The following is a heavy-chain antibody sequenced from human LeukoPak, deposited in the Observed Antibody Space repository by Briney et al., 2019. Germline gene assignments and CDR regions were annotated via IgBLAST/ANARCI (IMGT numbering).Heavy chain of an antibody. CDR1: GGSISSYY. CDR3: ASLSYGPPPIDY. V-gene: IGHV4-39*01. Sequence: SETLSLTCTVSGGSISSYYWGWIRQPPGKGLEWIGSIYYSGSTYYNPSLKSRVTISVDTSKNQFSLKLSSVTAADTAVYYCASLSYGPPPIDYWGQGTLVTVSS. J-gene: IGHJ4*02. D-gene: IGHD4-17*01. CDR2: IYYSGST.